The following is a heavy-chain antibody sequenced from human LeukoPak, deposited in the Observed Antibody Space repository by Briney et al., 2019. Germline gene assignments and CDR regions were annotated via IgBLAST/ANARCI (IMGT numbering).Heavy chain of an antibody. V-gene: IGHV4-39*07. CDR1: GGSISSSSYY. D-gene: IGHD3-22*01. CDR2: IYYSGST. CDR3: ARNMDYSNSVGDYSTFFFDY. Sequence: SETLSLTCTVSGGSISSSSYYWGWIRQPPGKGLEWIGSIYYSGSTYYNPSLKSRVTISVDTSKNQFSLKLSSVTAADTAVYYCARNMDYSNSVGDYSTFFFDYWGRGTLVTVSS. J-gene: IGHJ4*02.